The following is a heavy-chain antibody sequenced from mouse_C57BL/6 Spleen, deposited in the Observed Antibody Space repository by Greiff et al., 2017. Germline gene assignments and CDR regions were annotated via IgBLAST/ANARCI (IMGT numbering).Heavy chain of an antibody. CDR2: IHPNSGST. D-gene: IGHD2-4*01. V-gene: IGHV1-64*01. J-gene: IGHJ2*01. CDR1: GYTFTSYW. Sequence: QVQLQQPGAELVKPGASVKLSCKASGYTFTSYWMHWVKQRPGQGLEWIGMIHPNSGSTNYNEKFKSKATLTVDKSSSTAYMQLSSLTSEDSAVYYCAREEDYDRRIDYWGQGTTLTVSS. CDR3: AREEDYDRRIDY.